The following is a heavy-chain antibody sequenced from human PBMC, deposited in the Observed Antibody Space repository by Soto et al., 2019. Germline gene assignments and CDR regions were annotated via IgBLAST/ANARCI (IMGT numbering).Heavy chain of an antibody. Sequence: PGGSLRLSCVGFGYIFNSYSINWVRQAPGKGLEWLSHIAPSSQYIWYADSVKGRFTVSRDNAKNTVYLQMSSLRAEDTAMYFCARDENCSSDVWGKGTMVTVSS. CDR2: IAPSSQYI. CDR3: ARDENCSSDV. J-gene: IGHJ3*01. D-gene: IGHD2-15*01. V-gene: IGHV3-21*05. CDR1: GYIFNSYS.